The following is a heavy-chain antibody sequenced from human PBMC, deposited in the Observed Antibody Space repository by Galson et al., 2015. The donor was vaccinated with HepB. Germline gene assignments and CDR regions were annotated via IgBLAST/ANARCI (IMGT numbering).Heavy chain of an antibody. CDR1: GYTLTELS. Sequence: SVKVSCKVSGYTLTELSMHWVRQAPGKGLEWMGGFDPEDGETIYAQKFQGRVTMTEDTSTDTAYMELSSLRSEDTAVYYCATVPLRYCSSTSCRLGKGAFDIWGQGTMVTVSS. CDR2: FDPEDGET. V-gene: IGHV1-24*01. D-gene: IGHD2-2*01. J-gene: IGHJ3*02. CDR3: ATVPLRYCSSTSCRLGKGAFDI.